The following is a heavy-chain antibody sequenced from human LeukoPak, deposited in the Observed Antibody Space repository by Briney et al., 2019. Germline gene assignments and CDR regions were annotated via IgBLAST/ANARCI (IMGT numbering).Heavy chain of an antibody. D-gene: IGHD6-19*01. CDR3: AGQAVAGSFDY. J-gene: IGHJ4*02. CDR1: GGSFSGYY. Sequence: SETLSLTCAVYGGSFSGYYWSWIRQPPGKGLEWIGEINHSGSTNYNPSLKSRVTISVDTSKNQFSLKLSSVTAADTAVYYCAGQAVAGSFDYWGQGTLVTVPS. V-gene: IGHV4-34*01. CDR2: INHSGST.